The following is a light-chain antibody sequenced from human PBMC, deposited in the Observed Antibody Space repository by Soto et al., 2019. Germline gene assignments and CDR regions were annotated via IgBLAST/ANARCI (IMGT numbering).Light chain of an antibody. Sequence: EIVLTQSPATLSLSPGERATLSCRASQSVSSYLAWYQQKPGQAPRLLIYDASNRATGIPARFSSSGSGTDFTLTISSLGPEDFAVYYCQQRSNWPGTFGGGTKVEIK. CDR3: QQRSNWPGT. CDR1: QSVSSY. V-gene: IGKV3-11*01. CDR2: DAS. J-gene: IGKJ4*01.